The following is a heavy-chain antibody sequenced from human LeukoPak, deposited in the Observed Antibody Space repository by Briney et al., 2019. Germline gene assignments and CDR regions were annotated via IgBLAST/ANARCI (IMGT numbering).Heavy chain of an antibody. J-gene: IGHJ4*02. CDR3: ARQGGYSYGDPFDY. V-gene: IGHV4-59*11. D-gene: IGHD5-18*01. CDR1: GGSISSHY. Sequence: SETLSLTCTVSGGSISSHYWSWIRQPPGKGLEWIGYIYYSGSTDYNPSLKSRVTISVDTSKNQFSLKLSSVTAADTAVYYCARQGGYSYGDPFDYWGRGTLVTVSS. CDR2: IYYSGST.